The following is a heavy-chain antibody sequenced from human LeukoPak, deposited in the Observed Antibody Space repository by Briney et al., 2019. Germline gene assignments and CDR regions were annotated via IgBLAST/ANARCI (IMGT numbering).Heavy chain of an antibody. V-gene: IGHV4-34*01. CDR3: ARDRYYGPPHDAFDI. Sequence: SETLSLTCAVYGGSFSGYYWSWIRQPPGKGLEWIGEINHSGSTNYNPSLKSRVTISVDTSKNQFSLKLSSVTAADTAVYYCARDRYYGPPHDAFDIWGQGTMVTVSS. CDR2: INHSGST. J-gene: IGHJ3*02. CDR1: GGSFSGYY. D-gene: IGHD3-10*01.